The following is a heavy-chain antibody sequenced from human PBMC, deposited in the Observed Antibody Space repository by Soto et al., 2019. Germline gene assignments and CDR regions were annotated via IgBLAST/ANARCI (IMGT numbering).Heavy chain of an antibody. CDR1: GFTFSSYA. D-gene: IGHD6-19*01. Sequence: GGSLRLSCAASGFTFSSYAMSWVRQAPGKGLEWVSGIANSGANTYYADSAKGRFTISRDNSKNTLYLQMNSLRAEDTAVYYCAKYKGGWSYSDYWGQGTLVTVSS. V-gene: IGHV3-23*01. J-gene: IGHJ4*02. CDR2: IANSGANT. CDR3: AKYKGGWSYSDY.